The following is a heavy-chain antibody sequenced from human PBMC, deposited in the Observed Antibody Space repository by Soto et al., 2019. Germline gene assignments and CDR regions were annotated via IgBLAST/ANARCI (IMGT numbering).Heavy chain of an antibody. CDR1: GHTLTELS. V-gene: IGHV1-24*01. CDR3: ATGLSYCSGGTCYRLYALDI. J-gene: IGHJ3*02. Sequence: QVHLVQSGAEVKKPGASVKASCKVSGHTLTELSMHWVRQTPGKGLEWMGGFDPEDGETIYAQKFQGRVTMTEDTSTDTAYMELSSLRSEDTAVFYCATGLSYCSGGTCYRLYALDIWGQGTMVTVSS. D-gene: IGHD2-15*01. CDR2: FDPEDGET.